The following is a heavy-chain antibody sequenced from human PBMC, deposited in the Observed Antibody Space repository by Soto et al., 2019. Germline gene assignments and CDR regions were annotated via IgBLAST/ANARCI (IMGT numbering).Heavy chain of an antibody. V-gene: IGHV3-21*01. CDR1: GFTFSSYS. Sequence: GGSLRLSCAASGFTFSSYSMNWVRQAPGKGLEWVSSISSSSSYIYYADSVKGRFTISRDNAKNSLYLQMNSLRAEDTAVYYCARGGLAAAGAPPFDCGGDCFDYWGQGTLVTVSS. CDR2: ISSSSSYI. CDR3: ARGGLAAAGAPPFDCGGDCFDY. J-gene: IGHJ4*02. D-gene: IGHD2-21*02.